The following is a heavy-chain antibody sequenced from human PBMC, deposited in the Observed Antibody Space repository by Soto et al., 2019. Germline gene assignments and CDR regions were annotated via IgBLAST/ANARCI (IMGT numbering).Heavy chain of an antibody. D-gene: IGHD2-8*01. CDR3: VSQRTSVLTQAYFDY. J-gene: IGHJ4*02. CDR2: VYYGGRS. Sequence: SETLSLTCTVSGGSVSNSSYYWGWIRQSPGRGREWSGSVYYGGRSYSKSSGKSRVTVSVDTSKNQFSLNLNSVTASDTAVYFCVSQRTSVLTQAYFDYWGPGARVIVCS. V-gene: IGHV4-39*01. CDR1: GGSVSNSSYY.